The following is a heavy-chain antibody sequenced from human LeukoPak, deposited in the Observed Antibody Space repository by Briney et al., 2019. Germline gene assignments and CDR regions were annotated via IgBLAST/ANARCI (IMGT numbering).Heavy chain of an antibody. Sequence: SVKVSCKASGGTFSSYAISWVRQAPGQGLEWMGGIIPIFGTANYAQKFQGRVTITADESTSTAYMELSSLRSEGTAVYYCARVTMVRGAKGCYYGMDVWGKGTTVTVSS. CDR1: GGTFSSYA. J-gene: IGHJ6*04. CDR2: IIPIFGTA. V-gene: IGHV1-69*01. CDR3: ARVTMVRGAKGCYYGMDV. D-gene: IGHD3-10*01.